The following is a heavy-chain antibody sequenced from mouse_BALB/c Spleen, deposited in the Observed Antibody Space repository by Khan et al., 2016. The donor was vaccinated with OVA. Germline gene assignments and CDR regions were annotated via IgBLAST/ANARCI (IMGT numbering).Heavy chain of an antibody. CDR3: ESVYGGEFAG. CDR2: ISYSGNT. V-gene: IGHV3-2*02. Sequence: EVQLQESGPGLVKPSQSLSLTCTVTGYSITTDYAWNWIRQFPGNKLEWMGFISYSGNTKYNPSLKSRISITRDTSKNQFFLQLNSVTTEDTARYDCESVYGGEFAGGGQGTTLTASS. CDR1: GYSITTDYA. D-gene: IGHD1-1*01. J-gene: IGHJ2*01.